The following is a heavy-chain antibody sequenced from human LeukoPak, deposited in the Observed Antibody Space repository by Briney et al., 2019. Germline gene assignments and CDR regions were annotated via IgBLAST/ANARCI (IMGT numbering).Heavy chain of an antibody. CDR1: GGSISSYY. CDR3: ARHVPYCGGDCYLFDP. Sequence: PSQTLSLTCTVSGGSISSYYWSWIRQPPGKGLEWIGYIYYSGSANYNPFLKSRVTISVDTSKNQFSLKLSSVTAADTAVYYCARHVPYCGGDCYLFDPWGQGTLVTVSS. D-gene: IGHD2-21*02. J-gene: IGHJ5*02. CDR2: IYYSGSA. V-gene: IGHV4-59*08.